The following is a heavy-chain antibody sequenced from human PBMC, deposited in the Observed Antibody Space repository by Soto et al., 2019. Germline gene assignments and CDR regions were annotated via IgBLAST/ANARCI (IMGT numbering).Heavy chain of an antibody. CDR3: ASRHIAAAGTADY. CDR2: IYHSGST. D-gene: IGHD6-13*01. J-gene: IGHJ4*02. V-gene: IGHV4-4*02. CDR1: GGSISSSNW. Sequence: TLSLTCAVSGGSISSSNWWSWVRQPPGKELEWIGEIYHSGSTNYNPSLKSRVTISVDKSKNQFSLKLSRVTAADTAVYYCASRHIAAAGTADYWGQGTLVTVSS.